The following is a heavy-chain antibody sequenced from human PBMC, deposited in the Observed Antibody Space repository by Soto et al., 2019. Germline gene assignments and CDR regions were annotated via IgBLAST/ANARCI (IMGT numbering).Heavy chain of an antibody. CDR1: GFTFSSYS. Sequence: EVQLVESGGCLVKPGGSLRLSCAASGFTFSSYSMNWVRQAPGKGLEWVSSISSSSSYIYYADSVKGRFTISRDNAKNSLYLQMNSLRAEDPAVYYCARFRGYSYGYSHYYGMDVWGQGTTVTVSS. J-gene: IGHJ6*02. CDR2: ISSSSSYI. CDR3: ARFRGYSYGYSHYYGMDV. V-gene: IGHV3-21*01. D-gene: IGHD5-18*01.